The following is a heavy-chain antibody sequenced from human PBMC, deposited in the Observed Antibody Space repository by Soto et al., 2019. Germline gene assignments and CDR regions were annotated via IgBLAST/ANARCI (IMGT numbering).Heavy chain of an antibody. V-gene: IGHV3-33*01. CDR2: IVDGGSED. D-gene: IGHD3-3*01. Sequence: QVQLVESGGGVVQPGRSLRLSCAASGFAFSGHGMHWVRQAPGKGLEWLAVIVDGGSEDHYADSVRGRFTISRDNSKNILYLEMNTLRVEDTAVYYCARDDLYEDNGLDSWGQGTLVTVSP. CDR3: ARDDLYEDNGLDS. CDR1: GFAFSGHG. J-gene: IGHJ5*01.